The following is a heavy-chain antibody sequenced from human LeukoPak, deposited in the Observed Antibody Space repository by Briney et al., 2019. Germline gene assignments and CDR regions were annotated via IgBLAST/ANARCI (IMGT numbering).Heavy chain of an antibody. CDR2: IKSKTDGGTT. V-gene: IGHV3-15*01. D-gene: IGHD2-2*01. Sequence: GGSLRLSCAASGFTFSNARMSWVRQAPGKGLEWVGRIKSKTDGGTTDYAAPVKGRFTISRDDSKNTLYLQMNSLKTEDTAVYYCTTGIVVVPAAMDRVDYWGQGTLVTVSS. J-gene: IGHJ4*02. CDR3: TTGIVVVPAAMDRVDY. CDR1: GFTFSNAR.